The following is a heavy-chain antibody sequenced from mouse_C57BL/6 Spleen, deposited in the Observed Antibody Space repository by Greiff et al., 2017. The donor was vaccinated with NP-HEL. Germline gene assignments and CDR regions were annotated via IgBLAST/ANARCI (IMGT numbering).Heavy chain of an antibody. D-gene: IGHD2-4*01. CDR2: INPSNGGT. V-gene: IGHV1-53*01. CDR3: ARQGNDYEGWFAY. Sequence: VQLQQPGTELVKPGASVKLSCKASGYTFTSYWMHWVKQRPGQGLEWIGNINPSNGGTNYNQKFKGKSTLTVDKSSSTAYMQLSSLTSEDSAVYYCARQGNDYEGWFAYWGQGTLVTVSA. J-gene: IGHJ3*01. CDR1: GYTFTSYW.